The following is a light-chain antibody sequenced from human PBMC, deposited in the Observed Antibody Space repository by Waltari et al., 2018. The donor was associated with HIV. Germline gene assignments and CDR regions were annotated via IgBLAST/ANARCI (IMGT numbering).Light chain of an antibody. V-gene: IGLV3-1*01. CDR3: QAWDSSTVV. J-gene: IGLJ2*01. CDR1: KLGDKY. Sequence: SYELTQPPSVSVSPGQTASITCSGDKLGDKYACWYQQKPGQSPVLVIYHDIQRPSGIPERFSGSNSGNTATLTISGTQAMDEADYYCQAWDSSTVVFVGGTKLTVL. CDR2: HDI.